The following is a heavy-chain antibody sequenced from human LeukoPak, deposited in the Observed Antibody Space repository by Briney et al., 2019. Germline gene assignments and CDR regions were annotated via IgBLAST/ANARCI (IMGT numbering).Heavy chain of an antibody. Sequence: ASVTVSCKASGYTFTSYDINWVRQATGQGLEWMGWMNPNSGNTGYAQKFQGRVTMTRNTSISTAYMELSSLRSEDTVVYYCARGRIMITFGGVIVRPSDYWGQGTLVTVSS. D-gene: IGHD3-16*02. CDR2: MNPNSGNT. V-gene: IGHV1-8*01. J-gene: IGHJ4*02. CDR1: GYTFTSYD. CDR3: ARGRIMITFGGVIVRPSDY.